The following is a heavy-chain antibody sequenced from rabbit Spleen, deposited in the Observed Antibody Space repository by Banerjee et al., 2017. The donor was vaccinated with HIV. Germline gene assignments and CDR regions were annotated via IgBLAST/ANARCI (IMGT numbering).Heavy chain of an antibody. CDR1: GFTISSYW. CDR3: ARDTGTSFSTYGMDL. J-gene: IGHJ6*01. D-gene: IGHD8-1*01. V-gene: IGHV1S45*01. CDR2: IYAGSSGGT. Sequence: QEQLEESGGRLVQPGGSLTLSCKGSGFTISSYWMNWVRQAPGKGLEWIACIYAGSSGGTYSATWAKGRFSISKTSSTTVTLQMTTLTAADTATYFCARDTGTSFSTYGMDLWGQGTLVTVS.